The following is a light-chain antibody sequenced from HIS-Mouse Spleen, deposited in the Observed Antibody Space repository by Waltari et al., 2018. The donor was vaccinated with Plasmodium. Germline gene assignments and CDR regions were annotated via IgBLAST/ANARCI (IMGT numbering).Light chain of an antibody. CDR2: DVS. J-gene: IGLJ1*01. V-gene: IGLV2-11*01. CDR1: SSDVVGYNY. Sequence: QSALTQPRPVSGSPGQSVTISCTGTSSDVVGYNYFSWYQQHPGKPPKLMIYDVSKRPSGVPDRFSGSKSGNTASLTISGLQAEDEADYYCCSYAGSYTFVFGTGTKVTVL. CDR3: CSYAGSYTFV.